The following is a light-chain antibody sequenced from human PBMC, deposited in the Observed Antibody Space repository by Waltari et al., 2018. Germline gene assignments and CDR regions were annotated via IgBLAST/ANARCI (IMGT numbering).Light chain of an antibody. CDR3: QQYNKWPRT. J-gene: IGKJ1*01. CDR1: QSVSSN. V-gene: IGKV3-15*01. CDR2: FAS. Sequence: EIVMTKSLATLSVPRGERATLYCMASQSVSSNLAWYQQKLGQAPRLLIYFASTRATGTPVRFSGSGSGTEFTLTISSLQSEDFAVYYCQQYNKWPRTFGQGTKVEIK.